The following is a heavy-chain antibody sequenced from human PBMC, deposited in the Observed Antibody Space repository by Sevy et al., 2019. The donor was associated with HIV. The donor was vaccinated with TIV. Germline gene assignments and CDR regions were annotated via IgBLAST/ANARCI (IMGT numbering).Heavy chain of an antibody. D-gene: IGHD3-16*01. CDR2: ISYDGRNTK. CDR1: GFSFSDDR. J-gene: IGHJ4*02. V-gene: IGHV3-30*03. Sequence: GGSLRLSCVGSGFSFSDDRMHWVRQAPGKGLEWIAVISYDGRNTKYKADSVKGRFTISRDNSKNTLYLQMNSLRAEDTAIYYCARDMGEILSSAFDYWGQGTLVTVSS. CDR3: ARDMGEILSSAFDY.